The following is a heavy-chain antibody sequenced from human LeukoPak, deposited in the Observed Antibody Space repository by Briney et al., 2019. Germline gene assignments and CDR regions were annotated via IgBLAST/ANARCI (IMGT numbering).Heavy chain of an antibody. J-gene: IGHJ4*02. CDR1: GFTFSSYA. CDR3: ARGAKPRSYYFDY. Sequence: GGSLRLSCAACGFTFSSYAMHWVRQTPGKGLEWVAVISYDGSNKYYADSVKGRFTISRDNSKNTLYLQMNSLRAEDTAVYYCARGAKPRSYYFDYRGQGTLVTVSS. V-gene: IGHV3-30*04. D-gene: IGHD1-26*01. CDR2: ISYDGSNK.